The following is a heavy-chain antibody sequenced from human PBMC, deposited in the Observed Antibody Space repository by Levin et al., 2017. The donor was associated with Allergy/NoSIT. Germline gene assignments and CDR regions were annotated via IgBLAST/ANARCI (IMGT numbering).Heavy chain of an antibody. CDR1: GFTFSRFA. CDR2: ISYDGSNK. Sequence: SCAASGFTFSRFAMHWVRQAPGKGLESVAVISYDGSNKYYEDAVKGRFSISRDNSKNTLYLEMDILRVEDTAIYYCAKTATAGLRYYYGLDVWGQGTTVTVSS. V-gene: IGHV3-30*18. J-gene: IGHJ6*02. D-gene: IGHD2-21*02. CDR3: AKTATAGLRYYYGLDV.